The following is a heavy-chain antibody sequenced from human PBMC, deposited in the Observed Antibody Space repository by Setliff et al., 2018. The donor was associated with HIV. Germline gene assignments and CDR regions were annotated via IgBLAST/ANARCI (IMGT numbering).Heavy chain of an antibody. J-gene: IGHJ5*01. Sequence: SETLSLTCTVSGGSISSHYWSWIRQPPGKGLEWIGLIYYNGGTNYNSSLESRVTISVDRSKNQFSLKLTSVTAAETAMYYCARRGVPQQIDLDSWGHGTLVTVSS. CDR2: IYYNGGT. CDR1: GGSISSHY. D-gene: IGHD3-10*01. V-gene: IGHV4-59*11. CDR3: ARRGVPQQIDLDS.